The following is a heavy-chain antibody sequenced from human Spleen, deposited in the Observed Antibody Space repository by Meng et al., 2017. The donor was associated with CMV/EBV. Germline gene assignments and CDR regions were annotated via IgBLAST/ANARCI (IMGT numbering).Heavy chain of an antibody. J-gene: IGHJ4*02. CDR3: AKAWVDWVYYFDC. CDR2: ISGGGDST. V-gene: IGHV3-23*01. CDR1: GFTFNTYA. D-gene: IGHD3-9*01. Sequence: GGSLRLSCAASGFTFNTYAMSWVRQAPGKGLEWVSAISGGGDSTFSADSVKGRFTISRDNSKNTLYLQMNSLRAEDTAVYYCAKAWVDWVYYFDCWGQGTLVTVSS.